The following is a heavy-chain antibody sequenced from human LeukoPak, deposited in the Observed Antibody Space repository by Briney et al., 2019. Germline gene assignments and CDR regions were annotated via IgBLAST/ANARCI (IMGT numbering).Heavy chain of an antibody. CDR1: GFIFSTYD. D-gene: IGHD6-19*01. Sequence: GGSLRLSCVSSGFIFSTYDMHWVGQTPGKGLEWLAVTWYDGRSKFAESVKGRFTISRDRSKNTLYLHMNGLGADDTAVYYCARENVAVAVHAFDLWGQGTMVTVSS. J-gene: IGHJ3*01. CDR2: TWYDGRSK. V-gene: IGHV3-33*01. CDR3: ARENVAVAVHAFDL.